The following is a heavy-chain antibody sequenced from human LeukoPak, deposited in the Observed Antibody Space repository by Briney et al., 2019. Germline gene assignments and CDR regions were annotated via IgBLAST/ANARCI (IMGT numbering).Heavy chain of an antibody. V-gene: IGHV4-61*01. CDR3: ARTTEGGYTYGYFYYYYMDV. CDR1: SGSISSSSCY. CDR2: IYYSGST. Sequence: SETLSLTCTVSSGSISSSSCYWSWIRQPPGKGLEWIGYIYYSGSTNYNPSLKSRVTISVDTSKNQFSLKLTSVTAADTAVYYCARTTEGGYTYGYFYYYYMDVWGKGTTVTISS. J-gene: IGHJ6*03. D-gene: IGHD5-18*01.